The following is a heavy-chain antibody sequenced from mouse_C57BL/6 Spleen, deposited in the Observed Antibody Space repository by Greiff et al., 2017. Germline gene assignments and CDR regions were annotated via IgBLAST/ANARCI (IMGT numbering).Heavy chain of an antibody. V-gene: IGHV14-4*01. CDR3: THGPYYSNYFDY. CDR2: IDPENGDT. D-gene: IGHD2-5*01. Sequence: EVQLQQSGAELVRPGASVKLSCTASGFNIKDDYMHWVKQRPEQGLEWIGWIDPENGDTEYASKFQGKATITADTSSNTAYLQLSSLTSEDTAVYYCTHGPYYSNYFDYWGQGTTLTVAS. J-gene: IGHJ2*01. CDR1: GFNIKDDY.